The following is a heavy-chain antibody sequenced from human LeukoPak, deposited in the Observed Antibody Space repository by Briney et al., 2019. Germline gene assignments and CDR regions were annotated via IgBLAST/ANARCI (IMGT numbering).Heavy chain of an antibody. J-gene: IGHJ6*02. V-gene: IGHV4-34*01. Sequence: SETLSLTCAVYGGSFSGYYWSWIRQPPGKGLEWIGEINHSGSTNYNPSLKSRVTIPVDTSKNQFSLKLSSVTAADTAVYYCARGGTMGRSYYYYGMDVWGQGTTVTVSS. CDR3: ARGGTMGRSYYYYGMDV. CDR2: INHSGST. D-gene: IGHD3-10*01. CDR1: GGSFSGYY.